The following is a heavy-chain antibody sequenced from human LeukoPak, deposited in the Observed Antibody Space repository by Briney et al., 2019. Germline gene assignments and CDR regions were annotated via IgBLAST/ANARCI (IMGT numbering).Heavy chain of an antibody. CDR1: NGSISSSRYF. D-gene: IGHD6-13*01. J-gene: IGHJ4*02. V-gene: IGHV4-39*07. CDR3: ARDRSSSWYKDFDY. Sequence: SETLSLTCSVSNGSISSSRYFWGWIRQPPGTGLEWIGSIDYSGSTYYNPSLKSRVTISVDTSKIHFSLDLSSVTAADTAVYYCARDRSSSWYKDFDYWGQGTLVTVSS. CDR2: IDYSGST.